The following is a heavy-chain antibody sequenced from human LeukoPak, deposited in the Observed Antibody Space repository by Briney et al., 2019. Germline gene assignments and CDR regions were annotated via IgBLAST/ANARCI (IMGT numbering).Heavy chain of an antibody. J-gene: IGHJ4*02. D-gene: IGHD3-22*01. V-gene: IGHV3-33*01. CDR1: GFTFSSYG. Sequence: PGRSLRLSCAASGFTFSSYGMHWVRQAPGKGLEWVAVIWYDGSNKYCADSVKGRFTISRDNSKNTLYLQVHSLRAEDTAVYYCARDYYDSSGYNSHDYWGQGTLVTVSS. CDR3: ARDYYDSSGYNSHDY. CDR2: IWYDGSNK.